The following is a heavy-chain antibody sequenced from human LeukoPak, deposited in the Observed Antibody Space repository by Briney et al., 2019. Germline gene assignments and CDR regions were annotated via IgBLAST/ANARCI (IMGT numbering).Heavy chain of an antibody. Sequence: SETLSLTCAVYGGSFSGYYWSLIRQPPGKGLEWIGEINHSGSTNYNPSLKSRVTISVDTSKNQFSLKLSSVTAADTAVYYCTRHRPYLYSRSRRGTNWFDPWGQGTLVTVSS. V-gene: IGHV4-34*01. CDR1: GGSFSGYY. J-gene: IGHJ5*02. D-gene: IGHD6-13*01. CDR2: INHSGST. CDR3: TRHRPYLYSRSRRGTNWFDP.